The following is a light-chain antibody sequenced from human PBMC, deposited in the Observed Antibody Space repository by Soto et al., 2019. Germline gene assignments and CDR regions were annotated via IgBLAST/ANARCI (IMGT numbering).Light chain of an antibody. CDR2: GAC. J-gene: IGKJ4*01. Sequence: EIVLSQSPGTLSLSPGERVTLSCRASQSVSSSYLAWYQQKPGQAPRLLIYGACSRASAIPDRFSGSGSGTDFTFTISRLEPEGVAVYYCQQYGSSPLTFGGGTKVDIK. CDR3: QQYGSSPLT. V-gene: IGKV3-20*01. CDR1: QSVSSSY.